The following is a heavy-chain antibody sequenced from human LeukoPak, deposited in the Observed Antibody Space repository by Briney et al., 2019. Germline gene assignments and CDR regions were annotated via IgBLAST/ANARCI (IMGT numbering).Heavy chain of an antibody. D-gene: IGHD3-16*01. CDR1: GFTFSDYY. V-gene: IGHV3-11*01. Sequence: GGSLRLSCAASGFTFSDYYMSWIRQAPGKGLEWVSYISSSGSTIYYADSVKGRFTISRDNSKNTLYLQMNSLRAEDTAVYYCAKHPTRLITPLDYWGQGTLVTVSS. CDR3: AKHPTRLITPLDY. J-gene: IGHJ4*02. CDR2: ISSSGSTI.